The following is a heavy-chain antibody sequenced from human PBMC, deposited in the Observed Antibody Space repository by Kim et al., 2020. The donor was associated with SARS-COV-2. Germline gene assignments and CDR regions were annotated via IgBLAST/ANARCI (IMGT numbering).Heavy chain of an antibody. J-gene: IGHJ4*02. D-gene: IGHD6-13*01. Sequence: NPSFKSRVTISIDTSKNQFSLKLTSVTAADTAVYYCARHGSDSSSWRYDYWGQGTLVTVSS. V-gene: IGHV4-59*08. CDR3: ARHGSDSSSWRYDY.